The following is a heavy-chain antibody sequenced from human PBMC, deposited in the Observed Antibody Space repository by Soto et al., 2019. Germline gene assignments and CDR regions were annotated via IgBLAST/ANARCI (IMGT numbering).Heavy chain of an antibody. CDR1: GYNFNSYT. D-gene: IGHD2-15*01. Sequence: QVQLVQSGAEVKKPGASVKVSCKASGYNFNSYTISWVRQAPGQGLEWMGRISAYNGNTNYAQKLQGRFTMTTDTSTSTADMELRSLRSADTAVYHCARVVGALGRWFEPWGQGTLVTVSS. J-gene: IGHJ5*02. V-gene: IGHV1-18*01. CDR3: ARVVGALGRWFEP. CDR2: ISAYNGNT.